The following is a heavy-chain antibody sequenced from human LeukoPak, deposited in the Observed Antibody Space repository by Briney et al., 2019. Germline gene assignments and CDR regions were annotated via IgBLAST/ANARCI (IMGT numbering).Heavy chain of an antibody. D-gene: IGHD6-19*01. CDR1: GGSISSSNW. V-gene: IGHV4-4*02. Sequence: PSGTLSLTCAVSGGSISSSNWWSWVRPPPGKGLEWIGEIYHSGSTSYNPSLKSRVTISVDKSKNQFSLKLSSVTAADTAVYYCARRSRSSWLVGSYFDYWGQGTLVTVSS. CDR3: ARRSRSSWLVGSYFDY. CDR2: IYHSGST. J-gene: IGHJ4*02.